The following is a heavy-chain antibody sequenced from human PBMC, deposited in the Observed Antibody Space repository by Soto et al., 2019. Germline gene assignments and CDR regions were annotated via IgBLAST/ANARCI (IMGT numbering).Heavy chain of an antibody. D-gene: IGHD3-22*01. CDR2: IYSGGST. J-gene: IGHJ4*02. V-gene: IGHV3-53*02. CDR3: ARETSSGYYHY. Sequence: EVQLVETGGGLIQPGGSLRLSCAASGFTVSSNYMSWVRQAPGKGLEWVSVIYSGGSTYYADSVKGRFTISRDNSKNTLYLQMNSLSAEDTAVYYCARETSSGYYHYWGQGTLVTVSS. CDR1: GFTVSSNY.